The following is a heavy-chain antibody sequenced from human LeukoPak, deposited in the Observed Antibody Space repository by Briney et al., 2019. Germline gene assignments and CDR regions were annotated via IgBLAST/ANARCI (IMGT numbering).Heavy chain of an antibody. J-gene: IGHJ6*03. Sequence: VASVKVSCKASGGTFSSYAISWVRQAPGQGLEWMGGIIPIFGTANYAQKFQGRVTITADESTSTAYMELSSLRSEDTAVYYCARGINGGIDYYYYMDVWGKGTTVTISS. D-gene: IGHD3-16*01. CDR2: IIPIFGTA. CDR3: ARGINGGIDYYYYMDV. CDR1: GGTFSSYA. V-gene: IGHV1-69*13.